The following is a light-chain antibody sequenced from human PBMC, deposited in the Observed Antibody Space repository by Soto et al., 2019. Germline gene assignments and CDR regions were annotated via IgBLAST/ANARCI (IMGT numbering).Light chain of an antibody. CDR3: SSYTSRSTRV. V-gene: IGLV2-14*01. Sequence: QSALTQPASVSGSPGQSITISCTGTSSDVGGYNYVSWYQQHPGKAPKLMMYEVSNRPSGVSNRFSVSKSGNTASLTISGLQADDEADYYCSSYTSRSTRVFGTGTKLTV. J-gene: IGLJ1*01. CDR1: SSDVGGYNY. CDR2: EVS.